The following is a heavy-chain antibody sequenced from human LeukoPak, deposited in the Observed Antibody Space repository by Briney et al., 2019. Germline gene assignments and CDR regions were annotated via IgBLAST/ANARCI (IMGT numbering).Heavy chain of an antibody. V-gene: IGHV3-74*01. CDR3: ARAYFGEEPDY. CDR2: INSDGSST. Sequence: GGSLRLSCAASGFTFSSYWMHWVRQAPGKGLVWVSRINSDGSSTSYADSVKGRFTISRDNAKNTLYLQMNSLRAEDTAVYYCARAYFGEEPDYWGQGTLVTVSS. D-gene: IGHD3-10*01. CDR1: GFTFSSYW. J-gene: IGHJ4*02.